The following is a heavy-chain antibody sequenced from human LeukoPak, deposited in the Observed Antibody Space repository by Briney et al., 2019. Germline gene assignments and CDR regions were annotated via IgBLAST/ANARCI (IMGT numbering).Heavy chain of an antibody. D-gene: IGHD6-19*01. CDR3: AKDVWQWLVPRGMDV. Sequence: GGSLRLSCAASGFTFSSYAMSWVRQAPGKGLEWVSAISGSGGSTYYADSVKGRFTISRDNSKNTLYLQMNSLRAEDTDVYYCAKDVWQWLVPRGMDVWGQGTTVTVSS. V-gene: IGHV3-23*01. CDR1: GFTFSSYA. J-gene: IGHJ6*02. CDR2: ISGSGGST.